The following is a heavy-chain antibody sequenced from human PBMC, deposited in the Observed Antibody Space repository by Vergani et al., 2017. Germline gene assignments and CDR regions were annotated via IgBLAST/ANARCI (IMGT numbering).Heavy chain of an antibody. CDR3: ARESMTGYSSRKHNWFDP. D-gene: IGHD6-13*01. J-gene: IGHJ5*02. CDR2: INHSGST. V-gene: IGHV4-34*01. CDR1: GGSFSGYY. Sequence: QVQLQQWGAGLLKPSENLSLTCAVYGGSFSGYYWSWIRQPPGKGLEWIGEINHSGSTNYNPSLKSRVTISVDTSKNQFSLKLSSVTAADTAVYYCARESMTGYSSRKHNWFDPWGQGTLVTVSS.